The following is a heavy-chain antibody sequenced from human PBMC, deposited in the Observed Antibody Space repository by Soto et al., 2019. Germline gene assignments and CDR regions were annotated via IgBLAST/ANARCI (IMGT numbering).Heavy chain of an antibody. CDR2: ISAYNGNT. Sequence: ASVKVSCKASGYTFTSYGISWVRQAPGQGLEWMGWISAYNGNTNYAQKLQGRVTMTTDTSTSTAYMELRSPRSDDTAVYYCARVERSRITMVRGVITHDAFDIWGQGTMVTVSS. D-gene: IGHD3-10*01. CDR1: GYTFTSYG. CDR3: ARVERSRITMVRGVITHDAFDI. V-gene: IGHV1-18*04. J-gene: IGHJ3*02.